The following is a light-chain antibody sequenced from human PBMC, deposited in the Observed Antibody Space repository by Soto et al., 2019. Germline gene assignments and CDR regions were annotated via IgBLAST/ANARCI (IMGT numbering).Light chain of an antibody. V-gene: IGLV2-14*01. CDR3: SSYTINSPVL. CDR1: SSDVGGYNY. Sequence: QSALTQPASVSGSPGQSITISCTGTSSDVGGYNYVSWYQHHPGKAPKLMIFEVSNRPSGVSPRFSGSKSGNTASLTISGLQAEDEADYYCSSYTINSPVLFGGGTQLTVL. CDR2: EVS. J-gene: IGLJ2*01.